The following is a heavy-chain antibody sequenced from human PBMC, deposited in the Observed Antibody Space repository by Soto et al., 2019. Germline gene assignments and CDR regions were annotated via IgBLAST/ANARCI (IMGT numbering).Heavy chain of an antibody. D-gene: IGHD3-10*01. CDR3: ATDGVENWILVDGAYYYGMAV. Sequence: QVQLVESGGGVVHPGSSLRLSCAASGLTFNSYAMHWVRQAPGKGLEWVALISYDGSNKFYRDSVKGRFTISRDNSKTAVYLQMNSLRPESTALYYCATDGVENWILVDGAYYYGMAVWGRGTKVIVSS. CDR2: ISYDGSNK. CDR1: GLTFNSYA. V-gene: IGHV3-30*03. J-gene: IGHJ6*02.